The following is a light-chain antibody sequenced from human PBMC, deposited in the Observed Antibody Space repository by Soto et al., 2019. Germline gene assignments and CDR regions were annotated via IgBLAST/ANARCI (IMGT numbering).Light chain of an antibody. V-gene: IGKV1-12*01. CDR2: AAY. J-gene: IGKJ1*01. CDR1: QDISTW. Sequence: DIQMTQSPSSVSASVGDRVTITCRASQDISTWLAWYQHKPGKAPELLIHAAYTLRNGVPSRFSGSGSGTDFALTITSLQPEDFATYYCQQSHSFPRTFGQGTKVEI. CDR3: QQSHSFPRT.